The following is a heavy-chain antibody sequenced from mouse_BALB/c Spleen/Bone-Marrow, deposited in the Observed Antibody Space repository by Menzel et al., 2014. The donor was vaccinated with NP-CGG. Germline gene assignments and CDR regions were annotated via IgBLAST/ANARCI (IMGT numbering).Heavy chain of an antibody. Sequence: VKLQESGPELVRPGVSVKISCKGSGYTFTDYAMHWVKRSHAKSLEWIGVISTYSGNTNYNQKFKGKATMTVDKSSSTAYMELARLTSEDSAIYYCARSGYGYDWFAYWGQGTLVTVSA. CDR2: ISTYSGNT. CDR1: GYTFTDYA. V-gene: IGHV1-67*01. CDR3: ARSGYGYDWFAY. D-gene: IGHD2-2*01. J-gene: IGHJ3*01.